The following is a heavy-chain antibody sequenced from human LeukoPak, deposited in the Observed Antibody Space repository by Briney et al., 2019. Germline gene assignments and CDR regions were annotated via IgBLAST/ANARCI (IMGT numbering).Heavy chain of an antibody. CDR3: ARSITIFGVVINDYNWFVP. CDR1: GGSISSYY. CDR2: IYYSGST. D-gene: IGHD3-3*01. V-gene: IGHV4-59*12. Sequence: SETLSLTCTVSGGSISSYYWSWIRQPPGKGLEWIGYIYYSGSTNYNPSLKSRVTISVDTSKNQFSLKLSSVTAADTAVYYCARSITIFGVVINDYNWFVPWGQGTLVTVSS. J-gene: IGHJ5*02.